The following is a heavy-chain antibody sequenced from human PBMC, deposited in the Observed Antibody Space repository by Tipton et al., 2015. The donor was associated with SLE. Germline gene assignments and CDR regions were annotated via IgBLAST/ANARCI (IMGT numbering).Heavy chain of an antibody. V-gene: IGHV3-11*06. CDR2: ISSSSYT. CDR3: ARDRSPRASDAFHI. Sequence: GSLRLSCAASTFTFSDYYMSWIRQAPGKGLEWISYISSSSYTNYADSVKGRFTISRDNAKNSLYLQMNSLRAEDTAVYYCARDRSPRASDAFHIWGQGTVVTGSS. J-gene: IGHJ3*02. CDR1: TFTFSDYY.